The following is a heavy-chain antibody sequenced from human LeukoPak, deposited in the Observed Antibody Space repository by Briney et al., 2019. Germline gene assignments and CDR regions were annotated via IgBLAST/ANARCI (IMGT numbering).Heavy chain of an antibody. Sequence: SETLSLTCTVSGGSMTTHHWNWIRQTPGKGLEWIGYLFGSWRTKDNPSLKSRVTLSADKSKNQLSLRLSSVNASGTAVYYCATXTRANIFGYFDFWGQGILVTVSS. J-gene: IGHJ4*02. CDR1: GGSMTTHH. D-gene: IGHD3-3*02. V-gene: IGHV4-59*11. CDR2: LFGSWRT. CDR3: ATXTRANIFGYFDF.